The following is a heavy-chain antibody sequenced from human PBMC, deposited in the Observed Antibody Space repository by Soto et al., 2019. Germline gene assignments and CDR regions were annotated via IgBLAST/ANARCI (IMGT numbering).Heavy chain of an antibody. CDR2: ISSSSSYI. CDR3: ARDDRSVGDYYYYYGMDV. Sequence: GGSLRLSCAASGFTFSSYSMNWVRQAPGKGLEWVSSISSSSSYIYYADSVKGRFTISRDNAKNSLYLQMNSLRAEDTAVYYCARDDRSVGDYYYYYGMDVWGQGTTVTVS. D-gene: IGHD3-16*01. CDR1: GFTFSSYS. V-gene: IGHV3-21*01. J-gene: IGHJ6*02.